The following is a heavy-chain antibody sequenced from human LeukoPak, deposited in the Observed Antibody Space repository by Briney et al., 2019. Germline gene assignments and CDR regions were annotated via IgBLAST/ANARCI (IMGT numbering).Heavy chain of an antibody. Sequence: SETLSLTCAVYGGSFSGYYWSWIRQPPGKGLEWIGEINHSGSTNYNPSLKSRVTISVDTSKNQFSLKPSSVTAADTAVYYCARSRFRLVVPRVFDYWGQGTLVTVSS. V-gene: IGHV4-34*01. CDR3: ARSRFRLVVPRVFDY. J-gene: IGHJ4*02. CDR1: GGSFSGYY. D-gene: IGHD3-22*01. CDR2: INHSGST.